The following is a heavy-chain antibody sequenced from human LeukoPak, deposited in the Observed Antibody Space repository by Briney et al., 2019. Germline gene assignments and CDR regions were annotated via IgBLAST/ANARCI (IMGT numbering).Heavy chain of an antibody. V-gene: IGHV7-4-1*02. CDR1: GYTFTPYA. CDR3: ARSGGSSYFDY. J-gene: IGHJ4*02. Sequence: ALGKVSCKASGYTFTPYAMNWVRQAPGHGLEWMGWINTNTGSPPYAQGFTGRYIRSLDPSVSTAYVRISSLKAEDTAVYYCARSGGSSYFDYWGQGTLVTVSS. CDR2: INTNTGSP. D-gene: IGHD2-15*01.